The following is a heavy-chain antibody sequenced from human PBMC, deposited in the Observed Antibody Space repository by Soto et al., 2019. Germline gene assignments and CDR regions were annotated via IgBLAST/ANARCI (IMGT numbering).Heavy chain of an antibody. J-gene: IGHJ6*02. Sequence: EVQLLESGGGLVQPGGSLRLSCAASGFTFSSYAMSWVRQPPGKGLEWVSAISGSGGSTYYADSVKGRFTISRDNSKNTLYLQMNSLRAEDTAVYYCAKGESYYYYGMDVWGQGTTVTVSS. CDR3: AKGESYYYYGMDV. V-gene: IGHV3-23*01. CDR2: ISGSGGST. CDR1: GFTFSSYA.